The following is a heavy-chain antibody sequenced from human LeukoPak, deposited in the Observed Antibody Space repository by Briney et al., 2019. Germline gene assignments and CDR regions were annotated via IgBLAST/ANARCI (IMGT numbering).Heavy chain of an antibody. CDR2: ISAYNGNT. D-gene: IGHD3-9*01. CDR3: ARDGLDSLRYFDWLAYYYYMDV. J-gene: IGHJ6*03. CDR1: GYTFTSYG. Sequence: ASVKLSCKASGYTFTSYGISWLRQAPGQGPERMGWISAYNGNTNNAQKHQGRATKTTDTSTNTAHMELRSLRSDDTAVYYCARDGLDSLRYFDWLAYYYYMDVWGKGTTVTVSS. V-gene: IGHV1-18*04.